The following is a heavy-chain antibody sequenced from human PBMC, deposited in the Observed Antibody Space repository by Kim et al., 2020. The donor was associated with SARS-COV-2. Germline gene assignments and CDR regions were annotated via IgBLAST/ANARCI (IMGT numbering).Heavy chain of an antibody. J-gene: IGHJ5*01. CDR3: CSGTYAGVVCS. Sequence: YYADSVRGRFTISRDNAKNSLYLQMNNLRAEDTAVYYSCSGTYAGVVCSWGHGNLVSVSS. D-gene: IGHD3-10*01. V-gene: IGHV3-11*04.